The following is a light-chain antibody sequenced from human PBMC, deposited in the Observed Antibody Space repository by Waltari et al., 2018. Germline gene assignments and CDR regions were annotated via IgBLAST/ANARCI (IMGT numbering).Light chain of an antibody. CDR3: QSAHSNGSDVV. CDR1: AFSKTF. CDR2: TDS. J-gene: IGLJ2*01. V-gene: IGLV3-25*03. Sequence: SYELTQPPSVSVSPGQTARITCPGDAFSKTFGYWYQQKAGRAPVLMIYTDSGRPSGIPERFSGSSSGTTVTLTISAVQPEDEADYYCQSAHSNGSDVVFGGGTKLTVL.